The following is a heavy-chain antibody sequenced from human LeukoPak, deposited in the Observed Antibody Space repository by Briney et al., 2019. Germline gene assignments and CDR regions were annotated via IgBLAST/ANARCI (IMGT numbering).Heavy chain of an antibody. D-gene: IGHD3-3*01. V-gene: IGHV3-23*01. J-gene: IGHJ4*02. CDR2: ISGSEGVT. Sequence: GGSLRLSCTASGFTFITHAMSWVRQAPGKGLEWVSGISGSEGVTYDADSVKGRFTISRDNSKNTVYLQMNSLGAEDTAVYYRAKGGIYGVVINFWGQGTLVTVSS. CDR3: AKGGIYGVVINF. CDR1: GFTFITHA.